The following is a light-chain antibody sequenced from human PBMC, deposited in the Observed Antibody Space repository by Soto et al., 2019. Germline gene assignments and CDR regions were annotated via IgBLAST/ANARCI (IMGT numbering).Light chain of an antibody. J-gene: IGKJ1*01. V-gene: IGKV3-15*01. CDR1: QSVSSN. Sequence: EIVMTQSPAILSISPGGSATLSCRASQSVSSNLAWYQQKPGQDPRRLIYGASNRATGIPARFSGSGSGTEFTLTISSLQAEDFAVYYCQQYSNWYETFGQGTKVEIK. CDR3: QQYSNWYET. CDR2: GAS.